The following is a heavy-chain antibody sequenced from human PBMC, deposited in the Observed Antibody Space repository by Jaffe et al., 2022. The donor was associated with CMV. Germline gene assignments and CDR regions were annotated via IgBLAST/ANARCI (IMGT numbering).Heavy chain of an antibody. V-gene: IGHV3-23*01. CDR2: ISGSDDRA. D-gene: IGHD6-13*01. CDR3: AKGDSSSWCFDY. Sequence: EVQVLESGGGLVQPGGSLRLSCAASGFDFSSYVMSWVRQAPGKGLEWVSAISGSDDRAYYADSVKGRFTISRDNSKNTLYLQMNSLRAEDTAIYYCAKGDSSSWCFDYWGQGTLVTVSS. J-gene: IGHJ4*02. CDR1: GFDFSSYV.